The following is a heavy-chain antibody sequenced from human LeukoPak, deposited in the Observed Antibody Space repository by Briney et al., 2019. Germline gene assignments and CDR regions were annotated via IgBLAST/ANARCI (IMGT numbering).Heavy chain of an antibody. CDR2: IIHRGST. J-gene: IGHJ5*02. CDR1: GRSFSGYY. Sequence: PSETLSLTCAVYGRSFSGYYWSWISQPPGKVREWIGEIIHRGSTNYHPSLKRRVTISVDTSKNQFSLKLSCVTAADTAVYYCASGWFSANWFDPWGQGTLVTVSS. V-gene: IGHV4-34*12. CDR3: ASGWFSANWFDP. D-gene: IGHD6-19*01.